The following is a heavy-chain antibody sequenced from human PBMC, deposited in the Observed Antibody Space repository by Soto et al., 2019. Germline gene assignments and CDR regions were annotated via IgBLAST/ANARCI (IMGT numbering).Heavy chain of an antibody. CDR2: IYTSGST. CDR3: ARDYLLTAMATYYYYGMDV. Sequence: SETLSLTCTVSGGSISSYYWSWIRQPAGKGLEWIGRIYTSGSTNYNPSLKSRVTMSVDTSKNQFSLKLSSVTAADTAVYYCARDYLLTAMATYYYYGMDVWGQGTTVTVSS. D-gene: IGHD5-18*01. V-gene: IGHV4-4*07. J-gene: IGHJ6*02. CDR1: GGSISSYY.